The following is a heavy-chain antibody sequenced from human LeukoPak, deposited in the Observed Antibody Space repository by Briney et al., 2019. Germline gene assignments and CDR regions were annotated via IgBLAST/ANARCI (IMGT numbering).Heavy chain of an antibody. Sequence: GGSLRLSCAASGFTFSSYSMNWVRQAPGKGLEWVSYISSSSSTIYYADSVKGRFTISRDNAKNSLYLQMSSLRAEDTAVYYCARVNWWRGLDYWGQGTLVTVSS. D-gene: IGHD2-8*02. CDR1: GFTFSSYS. CDR2: ISSSSSTI. CDR3: ARVNWWRGLDY. V-gene: IGHV3-48*01. J-gene: IGHJ4*02.